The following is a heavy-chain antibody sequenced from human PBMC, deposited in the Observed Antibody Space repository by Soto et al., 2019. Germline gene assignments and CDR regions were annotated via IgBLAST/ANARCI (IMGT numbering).Heavy chain of an antibody. CDR2: MNPNSGNT. D-gene: IGHD3-9*01. V-gene: IGHV1-8*01. Sequence: GASVKVSCKASGYTFTSYDSNWVRQATGQGLEWMGWMNPNSGNTGYAQKFQGRVTMTRNTSISTAYMELSSLRSEDTAVYYCARFIYDILTGYNNWFAPWGQGTLVPVSS. J-gene: IGHJ5*02. CDR3: ARFIYDILTGYNNWFAP. CDR1: GYTFTSYD.